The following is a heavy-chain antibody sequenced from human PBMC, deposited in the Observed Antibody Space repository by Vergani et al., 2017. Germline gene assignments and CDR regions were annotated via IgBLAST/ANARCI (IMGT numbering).Heavy chain of an antibody. V-gene: IGHV1-69*04. CDR1: GGTFSSYA. CDR2: IIPILGIA. Sequence: QVQLVQSGAEVKKPGSSVKVSCKASGGTFSSYAISWVPQAPGQGLEWMGRIIPILGIANYAQKFQGRVSITADKSTSTAYMELSSLRSEDTAVYYCAGDWDDYGDYVLGNWGQGTLVTVSS. J-gene: IGHJ4*02. CDR3: AGDWDDYGDYVLGN. D-gene: IGHD4-17*01.